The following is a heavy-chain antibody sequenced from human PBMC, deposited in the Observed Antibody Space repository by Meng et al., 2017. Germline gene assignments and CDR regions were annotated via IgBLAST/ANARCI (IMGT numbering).Heavy chain of an antibody. D-gene: IGHD3-22*01. CDR3: TSPKYYYDSSAQSAFDI. J-gene: IGHJ3*02. Sequence: GESLKISCAASGFTFSGSAMHWVRQAPGKGLEWVGRIRSKASSYATAYAASVKGRFTISRDDSKNTAYLQMNSLETEDTAVYYCTSPKYYYDSSAQSAFDIWGQGTMVTVSS. CDR2: IRSKASSYAT. CDR1: GFTFSGSA. V-gene: IGHV3-73*01.